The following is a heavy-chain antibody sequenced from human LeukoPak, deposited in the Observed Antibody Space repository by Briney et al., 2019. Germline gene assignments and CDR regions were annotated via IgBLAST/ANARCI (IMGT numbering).Heavy chain of an antibody. V-gene: IGHV3-30*02. CDR3: AKESDAFDI. Sequence: GGSLRLSCAASGFTFSSYGMHWVRQAPGKGLEWVAVIWYDGSNKYYADSVKGRFTISRDNSQNTLYLQMNSLRLEDTAVYYCAKESDAFDIWGQGTMVTVS. J-gene: IGHJ3*02. CDR2: IWYDGSNK. CDR1: GFTFSSYG.